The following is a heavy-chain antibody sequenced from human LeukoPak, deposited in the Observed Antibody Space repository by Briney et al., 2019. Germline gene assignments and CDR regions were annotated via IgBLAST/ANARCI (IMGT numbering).Heavy chain of an antibody. CDR2: IYYSGST. Sequence: SETLSLTCTVSGGSISSSSYYWGWIRQPPGKGLEWIGSIYYSGSTYYNPSLKSRVTISVDTSKNQFSLKLSSVTAADTAVYYCARDRRYSSSWQTNDAFDIWGQGTMVTVSS. V-gene: IGHV4-39*07. CDR1: GGSISSSSYY. D-gene: IGHD6-13*01. CDR3: ARDRRYSSSWQTNDAFDI. J-gene: IGHJ3*02.